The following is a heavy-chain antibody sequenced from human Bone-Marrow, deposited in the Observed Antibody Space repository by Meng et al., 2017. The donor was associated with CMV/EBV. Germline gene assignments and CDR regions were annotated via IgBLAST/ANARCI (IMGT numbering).Heavy chain of an antibody. D-gene: IGHD1-26*01. J-gene: IGHJ4*02. CDR2: IYYSGST. V-gene: IGHV4-61*01. Sequence: SETLSLTCTVSGGSVSSGSYYWSWIRQPPGKGLEWIGYIYYSGSTNDNPSIKSRVTISVDTSKNQFSLKLSSVTAADTAVDYCARSGATPTYYWGQGTLVTVSS. CDR1: GGSVSSGSYY. CDR3: ARSGATPTYY.